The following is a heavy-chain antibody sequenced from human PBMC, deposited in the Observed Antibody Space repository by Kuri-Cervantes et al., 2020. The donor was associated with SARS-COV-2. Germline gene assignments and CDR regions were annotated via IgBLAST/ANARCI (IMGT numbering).Heavy chain of an antibody. CDR3: ARLGVAAAGSYYYYGMDV. J-gene: IGHJ6*02. Sequence: LSLTCAASGFTFSSYGMHWVRQAPGKGLEWVAVISYDGSNKYYADSVKGRFTISRDNSKNTLYLQMNSLRAEDTAVCYCARLGVAAAGSYYYYGMDVWGQGATVTVSS. V-gene: IGHV3-30*03. CDR2: ISYDGSNK. CDR1: GFTFSSYG. D-gene: IGHD6-13*01.